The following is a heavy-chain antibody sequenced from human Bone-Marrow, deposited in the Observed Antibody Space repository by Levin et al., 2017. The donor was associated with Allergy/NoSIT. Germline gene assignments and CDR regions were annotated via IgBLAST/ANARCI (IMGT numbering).Heavy chain of an antibody. J-gene: IGHJ4*02. V-gene: IGHV4-39*01. CDR2: IYYSGST. CDR3: ARIRGCSSTSCALLAVHHDY. CDR1: GGSISSSSYY. Sequence: KPSETLSLTCTVSGGSISSSSYYWGWIRQPPGKGLEWIGSIYYSGSTYYNPSLKSRVTISVDTSKNQFSLKLSSVTAADTAVYYCARIRGCSSTSCALLAVHHDYWGQGTLVTVSS. D-gene: IGHD2-2*01.